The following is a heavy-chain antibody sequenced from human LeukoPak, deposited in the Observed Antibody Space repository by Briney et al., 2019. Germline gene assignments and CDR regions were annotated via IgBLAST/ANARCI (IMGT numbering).Heavy chain of an antibody. CDR3: AREEYSSSSWYY. Sequence: GASVKVSCKASGYIFTNYDIHWVRQATGQGLEWMAWMNPQSANTGYAQKFQGRVTVTRNTSISTAYMELSGLRSDDTAVYYCAREEYSSSSWYYWGQGTLVTVSS. D-gene: IGHD6-6*01. CDR1: GYIFTNYD. J-gene: IGHJ4*02. CDR2: MNPQSANT. V-gene: IGHV1-8*02.